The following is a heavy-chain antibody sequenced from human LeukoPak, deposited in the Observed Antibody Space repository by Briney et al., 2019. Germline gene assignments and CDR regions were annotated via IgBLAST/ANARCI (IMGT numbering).Heavy chain of an antibody. V-gene: IGHV4-61*05. D-gene: IGHD3-10*01. CDR3: ARQRGGITMVRIDY. CDR1: GGSISSSSYY. J-gene: IGHJ4*02. Sequence: SETLSLTCTVSGGSISSSSYYWSWIRQSPGKGLEWIAEISQNGDSNYNMSLKSRVTISLDKSKNQVSLKLSSVTAADTAVYYCARQRGGITMVRIDYWGQGTLVTVSS. CDR2: ISQNGDS.